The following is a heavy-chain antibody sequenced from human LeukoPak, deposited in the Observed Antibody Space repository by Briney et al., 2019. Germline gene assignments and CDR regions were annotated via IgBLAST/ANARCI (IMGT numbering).Heavy chain of an antibody. CDR2: ISGSGGST. CDR1: GFTFSRNG. V-gene: IGHV3-23*01. Sequence: GGSLRLSCAASGFTFSRNGMHWVRQAPGKGLEWVSAISGSGGSTYYADSVKGRFTISRDNSKNTLYLQMNSLRAEDTAVYYCAKDRYQNYYDSSGYYSGHWGQGTLVTVSS. CDR3: AKDRYQNYYDSSGYYSGH. D-gene: IGHD3-22*01. J-gene: IGHJ4*02.